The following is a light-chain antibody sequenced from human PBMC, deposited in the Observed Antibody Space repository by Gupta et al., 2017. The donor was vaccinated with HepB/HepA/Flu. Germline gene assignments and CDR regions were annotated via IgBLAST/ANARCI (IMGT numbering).Light chain of an antibody. Sequence: SYELTQPPSVSVSPGQTANIACSGDKLGDKFAFWYQQKPGQSPILVIYQDSKRPSGIPERFSGSNSGNTATLTISGTQARDEADYYCQAWDTNTAIFGAGTKVTVL. J-gene: IGLJ1*01. CDR2: QDS. CDR3: QAWDTNTAI. CDR1: KLGDKF. V-gene: IGLV3-1*01.